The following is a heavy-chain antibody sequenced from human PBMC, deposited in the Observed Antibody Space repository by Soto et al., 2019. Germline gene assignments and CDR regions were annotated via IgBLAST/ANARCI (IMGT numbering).Heavy chain of an antibody. D-gene: IGHD2-2*01. CDR2: IIPIPGTA. Sequence: QVQLVQSGAEVKKPGSSVKVSCKASGGTFGSYAISWVRQAPGQGLEWMGGIIPIPGTANYAQKFEGRVTITADESTSTAYMELSSLRSEDTAVYYWARSQGSSTSLKIVNYYYYGMDVWGQGTTVTVSS. CDR3: ARSQGSSTSLKIVNYYYYGMDV. CDR1: GGTFGSYA. J-gene: IGHJ6*02. V-gene: IGHV1-69*01.